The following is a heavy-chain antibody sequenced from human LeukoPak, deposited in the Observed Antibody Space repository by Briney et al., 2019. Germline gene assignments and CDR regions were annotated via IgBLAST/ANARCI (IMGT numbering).Heavy chain of an antibody. D-gene: IGHD2-15*01. J-gene: IGHJ4*02. Sequence: SQTLSLTCTVSGVSISSGGYYWSWIRQHPGKGLEWIGYIYYSGSTYYNPSLKSRVTISVDTSKNQFSLKLSSVTAADTAVYYCAREGSGHFDYWGQGTLVTVSS. CDR3: AREGSGHFDY. CDR2: IYYSGST. CDR1: GVSISSGGYY. V-gene: IGHV4-31*03.